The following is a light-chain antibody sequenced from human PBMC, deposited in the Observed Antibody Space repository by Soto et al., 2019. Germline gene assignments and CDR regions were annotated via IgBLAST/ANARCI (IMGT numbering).Light chain of an antibody. J-gene: IGKJ5*01. V-gene: IGKV3-11*01. CDR3: QQRAGSST. CDR2: DAS. Sequence: EIVLTQSPVTLSLSPGERATLSCRASQTVSNQLAWYQQKPGQAPRLLIYDASRRVTGIPARFSGSGSGTDFTLTLSSLEPEDFAVDYCQQRAGSSTFGQGTRLEI. CDR1: QTVSNQ.